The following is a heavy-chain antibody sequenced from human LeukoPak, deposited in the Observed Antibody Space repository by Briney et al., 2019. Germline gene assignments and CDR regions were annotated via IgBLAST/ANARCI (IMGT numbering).Heavy chain of an antibody. D-gene: IGHD1-26*01. CDR1: GYSFTSYW. CDR3: TRSLTARGSYAL. Sequence: GESLKISCQASGYSFTSYWIGWSRQLPGKGLEWMGIIYPGDSDTRYSPSFQGQVTITADKSISNAYLKWSRLKASDTAMYFSTRSLTARGSYALWGQGTLVTASS. V-gene: IGHV5-51*01. J-gene: IGHJ4*02. CDR2: IYPGDSDT.